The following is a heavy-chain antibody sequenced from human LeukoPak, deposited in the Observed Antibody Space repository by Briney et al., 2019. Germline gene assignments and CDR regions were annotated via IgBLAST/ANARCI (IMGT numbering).Heavy chain of an antibody. V-gene: IGHV2-5*02. CDR1: GFSLSTSGVG. CDR3: AHSRPGDWNPTIDAFDI. Sequence: SGPTLVNPTQTLTLTCTFSGFSLSTSGVGVGWIRQPPGKALEWLALIYWDDDKRYSPSLKSRLTITKDTSKNQVVLTMTNMDPVDTATYYCAHSRPGDWNPTIDAFDIWGQGTMVTVSS. CDR2: IYWDDDK. J-gene: IGHJ3*02. D-gene: IGHD1-1*01.